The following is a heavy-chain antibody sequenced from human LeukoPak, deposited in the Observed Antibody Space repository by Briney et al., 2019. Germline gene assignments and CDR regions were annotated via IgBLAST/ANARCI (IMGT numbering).Heavy chain of an antibody. CDR3: ATFSAAES. CDR1: GFTFRGYW. J-gene: IGHJ5*02. V-gene: IGHV3-7*01. D-gene: IGHD2-2*01. CDR2: IKEDGSEK. Sequence: PGGSLGLSCETSGFTFRGYWMTWVRQPPGKGLEWVATIKEDGSEKYYADSVKGRFTISRDDAENSLYLQMSCLRAEDTAVYYCATFSAAESWGQGTLVTVSS.